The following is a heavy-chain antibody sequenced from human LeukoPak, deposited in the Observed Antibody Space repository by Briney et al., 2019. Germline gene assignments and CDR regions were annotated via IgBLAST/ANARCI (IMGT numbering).Heavy chain of an antibody. CDR3: ARQSTGYCSSTSCYYYYGMDV. CDR2: INHSGST. D-gene: IGHD2-2*03. Sequence: SETLSLTCAVYGGSFSGYYWSWIRQPPGKGLEWIGEINHSGSTNYNPSLKSRVTISVDTSKNQFSLKLSSVTAAATAVYYCARQSTGYCSSTSCYYYYGMDVWGQGTTVTVSS. V-gene: IGHV4-34*01. CDR1: GGSFSGYY. J-gene: IGHJ6*02.